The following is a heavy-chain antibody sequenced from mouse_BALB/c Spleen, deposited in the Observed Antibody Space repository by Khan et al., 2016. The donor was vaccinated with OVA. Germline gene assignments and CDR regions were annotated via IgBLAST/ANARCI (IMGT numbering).Heavy chain of an antibody. CDR1: GFSLTSYG. Sequence: QVQLKESGPGLVAPSQSLSITCTVAGFSLTSYGVHWVRQHPGKGLAWLGVIWAGGSTNYNSALMSRLIISKDNSKSQVLLKMNSPQTDDTAMYYCARGQYRNSASFANWGQGTLGTVSA. J-gene: IGHJ3*01. CDR3: ARGQYRNSASFAN. V-gene: IGHV2-9*02. D-gene: IGHD2-1*01. CDR2: IWAGGST.